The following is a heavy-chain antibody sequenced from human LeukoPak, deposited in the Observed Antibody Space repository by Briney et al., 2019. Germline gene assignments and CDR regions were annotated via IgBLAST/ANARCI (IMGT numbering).Heavy chain of an antibody. J-gene: IGHJ6*02. Sequence: HAGGSLRLSCAASGFTFSSYAMSWVRQAPGKGLEWVSAISGSGGSTYYADSVKGRFTISRDNSKNTLYLQMNSLRAEDTAVYYCAKDRVATIGDRYYYYYGMDVWGQGTTVTVSS. CDR3: AKDRVATIGDRYYYYYGMDV. D-gene: IGHD5-12*01. CDR1: GFTFSSYA. V-gene: IGHV3-23*01. CDR2: ISGSGGST.